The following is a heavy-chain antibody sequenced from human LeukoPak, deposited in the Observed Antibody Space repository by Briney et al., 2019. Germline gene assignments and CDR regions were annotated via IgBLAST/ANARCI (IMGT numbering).Heavy chain of an antibody. J-gene: IGHJ5*02. V-gene: IGHV4-59*01. Sequence: PSETLSLTCTVSGGSISNYYWSWIRQPPGKGLEWIGYIYYSGSTNYNPSLKSRVTISVDTSKNQFSLKLSSVTAADTAVYYCVRGRYSSGWFKDKNWFDPWGQGIPVTVSS. CDR3: VRGRYSSGWFKDKNWFDP. CDR2: IYYSGST. CDR1: GGSISNYY. D-gene: IGHD6-19*01.